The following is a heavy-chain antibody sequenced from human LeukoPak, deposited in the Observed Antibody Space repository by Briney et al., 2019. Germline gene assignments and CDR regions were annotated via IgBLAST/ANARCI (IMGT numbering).Heavy chain of an antibody. J-gene: IGHJ4*02. V-gene: IGHV3-30*18. Sequence: PWGSVRLSCAASGFTFSSYGVQWVGQAPGKGLEWVAVISHDGRNKYYADSVKGRFTLSRDNSKNTLYMQMNSLRAEDTAVYYCAKERTAKVSREFDYWGQGILGTVSS. CDR1: GFTFSSYG. CDR2: ISHDGRNK. CDR3: AKERTAKVSREFDY. D-gene: IGHD5-18*01.